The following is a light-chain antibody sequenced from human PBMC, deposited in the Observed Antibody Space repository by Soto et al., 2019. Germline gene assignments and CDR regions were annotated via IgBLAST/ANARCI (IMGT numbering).Light chain of an antibody. Sequence: QSALTQPASVSGSPGQSITISCSGTSRDIGAYNLVSWYQQPPGKAPKLMLYGVSNRPSWVYHRFSGSKSGKTASLTISGLQAEDEADYYCSSYSSNSTYVFGPGTKVNVL. CDR3: SSYSSNSTYV. CDR2: GVS. J-gene: IGLJ1*01. CDR1: SRDIGAYNL. V-gene: IGLV2-14*01.